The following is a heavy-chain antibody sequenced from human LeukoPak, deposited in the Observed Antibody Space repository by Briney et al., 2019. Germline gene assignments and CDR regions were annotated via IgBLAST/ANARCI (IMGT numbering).Heavy chain of an antibody. V-gene: IGHV3-48*02. J-gene: IGHJ4*02. CDR3: ARDYYGCFDY. Sequence: GGSLRLSCAASGFTFSTSSMNWVRQARGKGLEWVSFISGSSSTVYYADSVKGRFTISRDNAKNSLYLQMNSLRDDDTAVYYCARDYYGCFDYWGQGILVTVSS. D-gene: IGHD3-10*01. CDR1: GFTFSTSS. CDR2: ISGSSSTV.